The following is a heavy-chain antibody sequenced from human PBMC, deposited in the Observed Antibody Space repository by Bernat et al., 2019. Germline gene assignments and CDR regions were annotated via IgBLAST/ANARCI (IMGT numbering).Heavy chain of an antibody. J-gene: IGHJ4*02. CDR3: AREWGTVIDS. CDR1: GFTFSSYG. D-gene: IGHD3-16*01. V-gene: IGHV3-33*01. CDR2: IWYDGSNK. Sequence: QVQLVESGGGVVQPGRSLRLSCAASGFTFSSYGMHWVRQAPGKGLEWVAVIWYDGSNKYYAASVKGRFTISRDSSKSTLYLQMNSLRAEDTAVYYCAREWGTVIDSWGQGTLVTVSS.